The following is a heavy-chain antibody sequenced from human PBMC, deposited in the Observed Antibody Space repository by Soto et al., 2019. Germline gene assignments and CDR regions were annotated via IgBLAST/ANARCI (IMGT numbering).Heavy chain of an antibody. D-gene: IGHD3-9*01. CDR2: IKQDGSEK. V-gene: IGHV3-7*03. CDR1: GFTFSSYW. CDR3: ARDRYFDWFYYYYYGMDV. J-gene: IGHJ6*02. Sequence: GGSLRLSCAASGFTFSSYWMSWVRQAPGKGLEWVANIKQDGSEKYYVDSVKGRFTISRDNAKNSLYLQMNSLRAEDTAVYYCARDRYFDWFYYYYYGMDVWGQGTTVTVSS.